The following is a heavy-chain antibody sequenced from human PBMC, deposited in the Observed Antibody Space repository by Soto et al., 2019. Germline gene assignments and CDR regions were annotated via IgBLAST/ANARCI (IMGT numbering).Heavy chain of an antibody. Sequence: GGSLRLSCAASGFTFSKYWMYWVRQAPGKGLEWVANIQEDGREKNYVDSVKGRFTISRDNAKNSLYLQMNSLRADDTAVYYCATCRFCTSSSCRWSFDVWGQGTMVTVSS. CDR2: IQEDGREK. CDR1: GFTFSKYW. D-gene: IGHD2-2*01. J-gene: IGHJ3*01. CDR3: ATCRFCTSSSCRWSFDV. V-gene: IGHV3-7*01.